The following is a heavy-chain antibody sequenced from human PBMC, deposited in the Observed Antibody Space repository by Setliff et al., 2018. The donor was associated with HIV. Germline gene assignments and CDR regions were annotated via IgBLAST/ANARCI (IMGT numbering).Heavy chain of an antibody. CDR2: ISPTGNT. J-gene: IGHJ4*02. D-gene: IGHD5-12*01. CDR1: GASISSCY. CDR3: AKSSPSIGYISDH. V-gene: IGHV4-59*03. Sequence: SETLSLTCSVSGASISSCYWSWIRQPPGKGLEWIGYISPTGNTNYNPSLKSRVTISTDTSKNQFSLNVRSVTAADTAVYFCAKSSPSIGYISDHWGQGTLVTVSS.